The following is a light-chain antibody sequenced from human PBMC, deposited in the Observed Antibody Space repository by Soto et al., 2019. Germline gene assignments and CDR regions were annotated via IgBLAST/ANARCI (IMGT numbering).Light chain of an antibody. CDR2: DAS. Sequence: EIVMTQSPATLSLSPGERATLSCRASQSVSSNLAWYQQKPGQAPRLLIYDASTRATGVPARISGSGSGTEFTLTISSLQSEDFAVYYCQQYGSSKTFGQGTKVDIK. CDR3: QQYGSSKT. J-gene: IGKJ1*01. V-gene: IGKV3-15*01. CDR1: QSVSSN.